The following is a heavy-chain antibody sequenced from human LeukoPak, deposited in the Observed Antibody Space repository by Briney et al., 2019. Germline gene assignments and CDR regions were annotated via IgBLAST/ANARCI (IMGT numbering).Heavy chain of an antibody. Sequence: SGGSLRLSCAASGCTFSSYSMNWVRQAPGKGLEWVSSISSSSSYIYYADPVKGRFTISRDNAKNSLYLQMNSLRAEDTAVYYCASSDIPVVPDNNWFDPWGQGTLVTVSS. J-gene: IGHJ5*02. CDR2: ISSSSSYI. V-gene: IGHV3-21*01. CDR1: GCTFSSYS. D-gene: IGHD2-2*01. CDR3: ASSDIPVVPDNNWFDP.